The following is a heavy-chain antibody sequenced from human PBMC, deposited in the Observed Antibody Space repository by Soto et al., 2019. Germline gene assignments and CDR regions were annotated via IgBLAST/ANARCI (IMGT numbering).Heavy chain of an antibody. CDR1: GFTFSSYG. CDR2: IWYDGSNK. J-gene: IGHJ5*02. V-gene: IGHV3-33*01. Sequence: HPGGSLRLSCAASGFTFSSYGMHWVRQAPGKGLEWVAVIWYDGSNKYYADSVKGRFTISRDNSKNTLYLQMNSLRAEDTAVYYCARDSRYYDFWSGYYDNWFDPWGQ. D-gene: IGHD3-3*01. CDR3: ARDSRYYDFWSGYYDNWFDP.